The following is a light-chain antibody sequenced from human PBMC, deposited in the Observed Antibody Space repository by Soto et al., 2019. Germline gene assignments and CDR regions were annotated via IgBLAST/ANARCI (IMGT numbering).Light chain of an antibody. CDR1: SSDVGGYNL. V-gene: IGLV2-23*03. CDR3: FSYAGSSSFDV. J-gene: IGLJ1*01. Sequence: QSALTQPASVSGSPGQSITISCTGTSSDVGGYNLVSWYQQHPGKAPKLMIFEGSKRPSGVSNRFSGSKSGNTASLTVSGLQAVDEAAYYCFSYAGSSSFDVFGTGTKLTVL. CDR2: EGS.